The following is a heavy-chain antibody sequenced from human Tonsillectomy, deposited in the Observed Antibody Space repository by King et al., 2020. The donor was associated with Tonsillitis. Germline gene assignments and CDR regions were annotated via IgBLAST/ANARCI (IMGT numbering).Heavy chain of an antibody. CDR2: INHSGST. CDR1: DGSFSDYY. D-gene: IGHD1-14*01. V-gene: IGHV4-34*01. J-gene: IGHJ4*02. Sequence: VQLQQWGAGLLKPSETLSLTCAVYDGSFSDYYWSWIRQPPGKGLEWIGEINHSGSTNHKSSLEGRVTISVDTSKNQFSLRLSSVTAADTAVYYCSRGPVDHAFDYWGQGALVTVSS. CDR3: SRGPVDHAFDY.